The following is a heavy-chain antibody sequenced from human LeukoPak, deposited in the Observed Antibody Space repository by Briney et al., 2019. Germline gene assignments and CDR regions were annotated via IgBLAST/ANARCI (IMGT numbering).Heavy chain of an antibody. CDR3: AKPPRLGYCSSTSCYLDY. D-gene: IGHD2-2*01. Sequence: GGSLRLSCAASGFTFSCYAMSWVRQAPGKGLEWVSAISGSGGSTYYADSVKGRFTISRDNSKNTLYLQMNSLRAEDTAVYYCAKPPRLGYCSSTSCYLDYWGQGTLVTVSS. CDR1: GFTFSCYA. CDR2: ISGSGGST. V-gene: IGHV3-23*01. J-gene: IGHJ4*02.